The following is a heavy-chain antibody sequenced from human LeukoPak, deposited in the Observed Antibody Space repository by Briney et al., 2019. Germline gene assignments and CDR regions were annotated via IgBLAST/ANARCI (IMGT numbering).Heavy chain of an antibody. CDR3: ARAFTYEGSGTFYGMDV. CDR2: ISSSSSYI. CDR1: AFTFSNHA. J-gene: IGHJ6*02. Sequence: GGSLRLSCAASAFTFSNHAMSWVRQTPGKGLEWVSSISSSSSYIYYADSVKGRFTISRDNAKNSLYLQMNSLRAEDTAVYYCARAFTYEGSGTFYGMDVWGQGTTVTVSS. D-gene: IGHD3-10*01. V-gene: IGHV3-21*01.